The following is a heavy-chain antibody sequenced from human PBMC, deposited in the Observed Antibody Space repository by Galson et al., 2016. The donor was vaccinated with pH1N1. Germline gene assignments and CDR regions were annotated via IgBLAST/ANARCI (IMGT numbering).Heavy chain of an antibody. J-gene: IGHJ3*02. CDR1: GYSFTSYW. CDR2: VNPGGSTI. CDR3: ARQYDSGDYRGDAFDI. V-gene: IGHV5-51*03. D-gene: IGHD4-17*01. Sequence: QSGAEVKKPGESLKISCKASGYSFTSYWIAWVRQVPGKGLEWVGVVNPGGSTIRYSPPFQGQVTISNDKSINTAYLQWISLKASDTATYYCARQYDSGDYRGDAFDIWGQGTMVIVSS.